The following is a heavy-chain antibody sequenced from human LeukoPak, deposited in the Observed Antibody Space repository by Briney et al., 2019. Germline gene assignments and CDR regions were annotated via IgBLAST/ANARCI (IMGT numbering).Heavy chain of an antibody. J-gene: IGHJ4*02. CDR1: GGSISSYY. CDR2: IYTSGST. CDR3: ARGPYKVRYFDY. D-gene: IGHD3-10*01. V-gene: IGHV4-4*09. Sequence: SETLSLTCTVSGGSISSYYWSWIRQPPGKGLEWIGYIYTSGSTNYNPSLKSRVTISVDTSKNQFSLKLSSVTAADTAVYYCARGPYKVRYFDYWGQGTLVTVSS.